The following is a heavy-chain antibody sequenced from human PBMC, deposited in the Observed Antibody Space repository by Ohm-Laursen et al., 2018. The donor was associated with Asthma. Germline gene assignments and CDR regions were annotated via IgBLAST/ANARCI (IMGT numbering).Heavy chain of an antibody. Sequence: SLRLSCSASGFTFTNYGMHWVRQAPGKGLGWVAFISYEGSSKHYVDSVKGRVTISRDDSKNTMSLQMNNLRPEDTAVYYCAREGSYGGNWAPYFDSWGQGTLVTVSS. CDR1: GFTFTNYG. V-gene: IGHV3-30*03. D-gene: IGHD4-23*01. CDR3: AREGSYGGNWAPYFDS. CDR2: ISYEGSSK. J-gene: IGHJ4*02.